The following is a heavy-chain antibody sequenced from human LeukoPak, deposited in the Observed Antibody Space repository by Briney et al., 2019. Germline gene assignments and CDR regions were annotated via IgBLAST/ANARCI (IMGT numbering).Heavy chain of an antibody. CDR3: ARANTNNVAFDI. V-gene: IGHV4-59*01. CDR1: GGSISSYY. J-gene: IGHJ3*02. CDR2: IYYSGST. Sequence: SETLSLTCSLSGGSISSYYWSWIRQPPGKGLGWIGNIYYSGSTNNNPSLKTRATTSVHTSKNQFSLQLSSVTAADTAVYYCARANTNNVAFDIWGRGTLLTVSP. D-gene: IGHD3-16*01.